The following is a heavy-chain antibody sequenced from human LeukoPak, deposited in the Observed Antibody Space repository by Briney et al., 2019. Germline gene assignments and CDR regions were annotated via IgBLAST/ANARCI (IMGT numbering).Heavy chain of an antibody. J-gene: IGHJ4*02. Sequence: GGSLRLSCAASGFTFSDYYMSWIRQAPGKGLEWVSYISSSGSTIYYADSVKGRFTISRDNAKNSLYLQMNSLRAEDTAVYYCARDLYSGPAQHFDYWGQGTLVTVSS. CDR2: ISSSGSTI. CDR3: ARDLYSGPAQHFDY. V-gene: IGHV3-11*01. D-gene: IGHD1-26*01. CDR1: GFTFSDYY.